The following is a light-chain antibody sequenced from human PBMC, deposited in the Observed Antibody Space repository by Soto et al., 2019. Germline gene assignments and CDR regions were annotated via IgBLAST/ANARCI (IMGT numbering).Light chain of an antibody. Sequence: EIVMTQYPATLSVSPGERATLSCRARQSVSSNLAWYQQKPGQAPSLLIYGASTRATGTPARFSGSGSGTEFTLTISSLQSEDCAIYYCQQYHTWPITVGEGTKVEIK. CDR2: GAS. J-gene: IGKJ4*01. CDR1: QSVSSN. CDR3: QQYHTWPIT. V-gene: IGKV3-15*01.